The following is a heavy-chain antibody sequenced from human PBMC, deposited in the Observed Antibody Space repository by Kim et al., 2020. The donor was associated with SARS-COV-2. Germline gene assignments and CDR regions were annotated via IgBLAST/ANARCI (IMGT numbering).Heavy chain of an antibody. J-gene: IGHJ4*01. CDR1: GGSFSGYY. D-gene: IGHD6-13*01. CDR2: INHSGST. CDR3: ARGKYSSSWYDPRYYFDY. V-gene: IGHV4-34*01. Sequence: SETLSLTCAVYGGSFSGYYWSWIRQPPGKGLEWIGEINHSGSTNYNPALKSRGTISVDTSKNQFSLKLSSVTAADTAVYYCARGKYSSSWYDPRYYFDY.